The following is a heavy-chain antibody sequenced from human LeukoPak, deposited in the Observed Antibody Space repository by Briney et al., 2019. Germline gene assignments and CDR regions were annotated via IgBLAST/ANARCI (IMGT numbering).Heavy chain of an antibody. CDR2: IYSGGST. J-gene: IGHJ4*02. CDR1: GFTVSSNY. Sequence: PGGSLRLSCAASGFTVSSNYMSWVRQAPGKGLEWVSVIYSGGSTYYADSVKGRFTISRDNSKNTLYLQMNSLRAEDTGVYYCARDASLYADDYWGQGTLVTVSS. CDR3: ARDASLYADDY. D-gene: IGHD2-2*01. V-gene: IGHV3-66*01.